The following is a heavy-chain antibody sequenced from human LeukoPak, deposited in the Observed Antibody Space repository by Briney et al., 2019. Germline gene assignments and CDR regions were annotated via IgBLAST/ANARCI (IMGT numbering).Heavy chain of an antibody. CDR1: GYTFTGYY. Sequence: ASVTVSCKASGYTFTGYYMHWVRQAPGQGLEWMRWINPNSGGTNYAQKFQGRVTMTRDTSISTAYMELSRLRSDDTAVYYCARVGYSSGWYQEYYYYGMDVWGQGTTVTVSS. V-gene: IGHV1-2*02. J-gene: IGHJ6*02. CDR3: ARVGYSSGWYQEYYYYGMDV. D-gene: IGHD6-19*01. CDR2: INPNSGGT.